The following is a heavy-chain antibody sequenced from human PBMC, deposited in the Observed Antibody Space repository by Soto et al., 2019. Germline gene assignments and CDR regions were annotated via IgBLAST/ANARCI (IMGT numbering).Heavy chain of an antibody. CDR1: RCDFYTFS. CDR3: ARRPENVSSGYPEAFDF. J-gene: IGHJ4*02. D-gene: IGHD3-3*01. CDR2: TSPSSPYT. V-gene: IGHV3-21*03. Sequence: FLRIACSVSRCDFYTFSINWARQAHPSERDLFSFTSPSSPYTSYADSVKGRFIISGDNAENSVYLQMNSLRAEDTGVYYCARRPENVSSGYPEAFDFWGPVTLVTFAS.